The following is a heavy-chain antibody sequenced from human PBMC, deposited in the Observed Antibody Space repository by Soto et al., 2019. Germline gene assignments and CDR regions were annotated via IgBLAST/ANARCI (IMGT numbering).Heavy chain of an antibody. CDR3: AADRRFLERSYYYGMDV. D-gene: IGHD3-3*01. J-gene: IGHJ6*02. V-gene: IGHV1-58*01. CDR2: IVVGSGNT. Sequence: SVKVSCKASGFTFTSSAVQWVRQARGQRLEWIGWIVVGSGNTNYAQKFQERVTITRDMSTSTAYMELSSLRSEDTAVYYCAADRRFLERSYYYGMDVWGQGTTVTVSS. CDR1: GFTFTSSA.